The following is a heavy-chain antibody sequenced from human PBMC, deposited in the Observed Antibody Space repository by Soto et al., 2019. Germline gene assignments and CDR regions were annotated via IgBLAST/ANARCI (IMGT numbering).Heavy chain of an antibody. CDR3: ARPLGIDYGLDV. Sequence: DVRLVESGGGLVQPGGSLRLSCASSGFTFSDYWMSWVRQAPGKGLEWVANIKQDGSGKYYVDSVKGRFTISRDNARNSLYLQMSSLRVEDTAVNYCARPLGIDYGLDVWGQGTTVIVSS. D-gene: IGHD1-20*01. J-gene: IGHJ6*02. CDR1: GFTFSDYW. CDR2: IKQDGSGK. V-gene: IGHV3-7*01.